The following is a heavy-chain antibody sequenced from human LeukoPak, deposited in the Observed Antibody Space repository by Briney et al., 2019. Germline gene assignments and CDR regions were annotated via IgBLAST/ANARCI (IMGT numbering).Heavy chain of an antibody. CDR2: ISSGSNTI. D-gene: IGHD6-6*01. Sequence: GSLRLSCAASRFTFSTYSMNWVRQAPGKGLEWVSYISSGSNTIYYADSVKGRFTISRDNAKNSLYLQMNSLRAEDTAVYYCAREYSGSSGRSFDYWGQGTLVTVSS. V-gene: IGHV3-48*01. J-gene: IGHJ4*02. CDR3: AREYSGSSGRSFDY. CDR1: RFTFSTYS.